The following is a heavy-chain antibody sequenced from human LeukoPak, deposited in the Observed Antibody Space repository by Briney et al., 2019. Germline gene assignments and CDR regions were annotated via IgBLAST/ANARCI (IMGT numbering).Heavy chain of an antibody. J-gene: IGHJ4*02. V-gene: IGHV3-74*01. CDR2: IDSYGSST. CDR1: GFTFSTYW. CDR3: ARDTSAERGQQLAN. D-gene: IGHD6-13*01. Sequence: PGGSLRLSCAASGFTFSTYWMHWVRQAPGKGLVWVSRIDSYGSSTTYADSVKGRFTISRDNSKYTLYLQMNSLRVEDTAVYYCARDTSAERGQQLANWGQGTLVTVSS.